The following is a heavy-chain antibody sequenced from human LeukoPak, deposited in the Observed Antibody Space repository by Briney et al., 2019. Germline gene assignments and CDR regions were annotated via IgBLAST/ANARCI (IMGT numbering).Heavy chain of an antibody. CDR2: ISAYNGNT. D-gene: IGHD2-15*01. J-gene: IGHJ5*02. CDR3: ARVYCSGGSCYSTNWFDP. Sequence: ASVKVSCKASGYTFTSYGISWVRQAPGQGLEWMGWISAYNGNTNYAQKLQGRVTMTTDTSTSTAYMELRSLRSDDTAVYYCARVYCSGGSCYSTNWFDPWGQGTLVTVSS. V-gene: IGHV1-18*01. CDR1: GYTFTSYG.